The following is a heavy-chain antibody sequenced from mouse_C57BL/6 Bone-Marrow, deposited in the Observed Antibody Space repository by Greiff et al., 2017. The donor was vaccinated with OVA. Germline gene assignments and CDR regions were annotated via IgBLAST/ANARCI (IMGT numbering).Heavy chain of an antibody. J-gene: IGHJ3*01. V-gene: IGHV14-4*01. CDR1: GFNIKDDY. Sequence: EVQLQQSGAELVRPGASVKLSCTASGFNIKDDYMHWVKQRPEQGLEWIGWIDPENGDTEYASKFQGKATITADTSSNTAYLQLSSLTSEDTAVDYCTTSGVVARDDWGKGTLVTVSA. D-gene: IGHD1-1*01. CDR3: TTSGVVARDD. CDR2: IDPENGDT.